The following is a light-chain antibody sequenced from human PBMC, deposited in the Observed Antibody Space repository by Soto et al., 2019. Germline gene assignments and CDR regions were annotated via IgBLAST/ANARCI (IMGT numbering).Light chain of an antibody. CDR1: QSISSW. CDR2: KAS. V-gene: IGKV1-5*03. CDR3: AQRT. Sequence: DMDITRSPSSRVGYVGRSGTTTCRASQSISSWLAWYQQKPGKAPKLLIYKASSLESGVPSRSSGSRHTTEFTLIVSPPQPDFLATCFPAQRTFGEGTKVDIK. J-gene: IGKJ1*01.